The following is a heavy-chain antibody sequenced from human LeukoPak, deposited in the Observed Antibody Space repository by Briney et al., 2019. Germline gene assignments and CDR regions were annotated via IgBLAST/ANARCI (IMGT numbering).Heavy chain of an antibody. CDR3: ARQTSFVRRGLRLMGHWFDP. CDR2: ICYSGST. D-gene: IGHD5-12*01. J-gene: IGHJ5*02. V-gene: IGHV4-39*01. Sequence: PSETLTLTCTVSGGSISSSSYYWGWIRQPPGKGLEWIGSICYSGSTHYNPSLKSRVTISVDTSKNQFSLKLSSVTAADTAVYYCARQTSFVRRGLRLMGHWFDPWGPGTLVTVSS. CDR1: GGSISSSSYY.